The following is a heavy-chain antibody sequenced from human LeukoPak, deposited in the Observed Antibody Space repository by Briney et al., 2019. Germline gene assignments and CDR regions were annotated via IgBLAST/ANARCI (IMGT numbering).Heavy chain of an antibody. V-gene: IGHV4-59*01. CDR1: GGSISSYY. J-gene: IGHJ4*02. CDR3: ARDTTVAAGMQY. D-gene: IGHD6-19*01. CDR2: IYYSGST. Sequence: SETLSLTCTVSGGSISSYYWSWIRQPPGKGPEWIGYIYYSGSTNYNPSLKSRVAISVDTSKNQFSLRLDSVTTADTAVYYCARDTTVAAGMQYWGQGTLVTVSS.